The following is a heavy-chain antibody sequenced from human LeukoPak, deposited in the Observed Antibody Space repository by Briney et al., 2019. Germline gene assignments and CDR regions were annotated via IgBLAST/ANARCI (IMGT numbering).Heavy chain of an antibody. J-gene: IGHJ6*03. CDR1: GIIFSSYG. V-gene: IGHV3-23*01. CDR3: ASTVSSSGWYMDV. D-gene: IGHD6-19*01. CDR2: ISGSSTNT. Sequence: GGTLRLSCAASGIIFSSYGMNWVRQAPGKGLEWVSAISGSSTNTYYADSVEGRFTIPRDNSKNTLFLQMNSLRAEDTAVYYCASTVSSSGWYMDVWGKGTTVTISS.